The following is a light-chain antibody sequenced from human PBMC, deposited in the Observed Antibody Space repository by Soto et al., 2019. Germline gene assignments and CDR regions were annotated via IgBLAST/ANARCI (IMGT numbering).Light chain of an antibody. CDR2: GNS. Sequence: QSVLTQPPSVSGAPGQRVTISCTGSSSNIGAGYDVHWYQQLPGTAPKLLIYGNSNRPSGVPDRFSGSKSGTSASLAITGLQAEDEADYYCQSYDSSLRVLFGGGTQRPSS. CDR3: QSYDSSLRVL. J-gene: IGLJ7*01. V-gene: IGLV1-40*01. CDR1: SSNIGAGYD.